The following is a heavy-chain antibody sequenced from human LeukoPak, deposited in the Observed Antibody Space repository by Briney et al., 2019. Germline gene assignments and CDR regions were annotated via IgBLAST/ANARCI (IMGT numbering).Heavy chain of an antibody. V-gene: IGHV3-7*01. J-gene: IGHJ3*02. CDR1: GFTFSSYW. D-gene: IGHD4-17*01. CDR2: IKQDGSEK. Sequence: PGGSLRLSCAASGFTFSSYWMSWVRQAPGKGLEWVANIKQDGSEKYYVDSVKGRFAISRDNAKNSPYLQMNSLRAEDTAVYYCARVGYYGGFDIWGQGTMVTVSS. CDR3: ARVGYYGGFDI.